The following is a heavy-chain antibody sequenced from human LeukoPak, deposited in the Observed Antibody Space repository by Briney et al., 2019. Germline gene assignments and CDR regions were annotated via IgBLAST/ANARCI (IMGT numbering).Heavy chain of an antibody. Sequence: GGSLRLSCVGSGYTFTTYGMNWARQAPGKGLEWVSSISSSSSYIYYADSVKGRFTMSRDNAKNSLYLQMNSLRAEDTAVYYCAREYPLFHYFDYWGQGTLVTVSS. CDR1: GYTFTTYG. V-gene: IGHV3-21*04. D-gene: IGHD2-2*01. CDR2: ISSSSSYI. J-gene: IGHJ4*02. CDR3: AREYPLFHYFDY.